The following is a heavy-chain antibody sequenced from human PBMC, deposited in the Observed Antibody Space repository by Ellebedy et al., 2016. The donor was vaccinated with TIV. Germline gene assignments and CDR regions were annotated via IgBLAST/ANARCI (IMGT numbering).Heavy chain of an antibody. CDR2: IWYDGSNK. CDR3: ARNRIVVVDRRQRSWLDP. J-gene: IGHJ5*02. V-gene: IGHV3-33*01. D-gene: IGHD2-15*01. CDR1: GFTFSSYG. Sequence: GGSLRLXCVASGFTFSSYGMHWVRQAPGKGLEWVAVIWYDGSNKYYADSVKGRFTISRDDSKKTLYLQMNSLRAEDTAVYYCARNRIVVVDRRQRSWLDPWGQGTLVTVSS.